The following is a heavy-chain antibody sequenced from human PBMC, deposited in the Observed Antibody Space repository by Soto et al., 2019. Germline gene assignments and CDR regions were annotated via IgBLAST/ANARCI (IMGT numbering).Heavy chain of an antibody. D-gene: IGHD6-19*01. J-gene: IGHJ4*02. Sequence: SEALSLTCTVSGGAIRNSIYYWGWIRQPPGKGLEWIGTIYYDGSVAYSPSLKSRVTLSVDTSRNHFSVKINSVTAADTAVYFCARHRIAVAGPLDYWGQGTLVTVSS. CDR1: GGAIRNSIYY. V-gene: IGHV4-39*01. CDR2: IYYDGSV. CDR3: ARHRIAVAGPLDY.